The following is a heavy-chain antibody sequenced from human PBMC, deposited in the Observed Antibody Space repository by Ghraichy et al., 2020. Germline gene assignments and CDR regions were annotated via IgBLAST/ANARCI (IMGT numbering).Heavy chain of an antibody. D-gene: IGHD6-13*01. CDR1: GGSISSYY. CDR2: IYYSGST. CDR3: ARSSSWYKRNYYYGMDV. J-gene: IGHJ6*02. V-gene: IGHV4-59*01. Sequence: SQTLSLTCTVSGGSISSYYWSWIRQPPGKGLEWIGYIYYSGSTNYNPSLKSRVTISVDTSKNQFSLKLSSVTAADTAVYYCARSSSWYKRNYYYGMDVWGQGTTVTVSS.